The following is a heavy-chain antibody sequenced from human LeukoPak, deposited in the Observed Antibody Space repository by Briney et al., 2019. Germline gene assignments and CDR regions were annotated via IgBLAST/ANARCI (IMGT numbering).Heavy chain of an antibody. J-gene: IGHJ4*02. V-gene: IGHV3-23*01. CDR2: ISGSGIST. CDR1: GFIFSSYA. CDR3: EKMAMATIAASSPFDY. D-gene: IGHD5-24*01. Sequence: GGSLRLSCAASGFIFSSYAMSWVRRAPGKGLEWVSGISGSGISTYYADSVKGRFTISRDNSKSTLYVQMNSLRADDTAVYYCEKMAMATIAASSPFDYWGQGTLVTVSS.